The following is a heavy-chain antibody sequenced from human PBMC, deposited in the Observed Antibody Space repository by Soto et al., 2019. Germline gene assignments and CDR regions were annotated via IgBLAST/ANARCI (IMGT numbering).Heavy chain of an antibody. CDR3: VKALRYFDWLPDFDY. D-gene: IGHD3-9*01. J-gene: IGHJ4*02. V-gene: IGHV3-64D*06. CDR1: GFTFSSYA. Sequence: XGSLRLSCSASGFTFSSYAMHWVRQAPGKGLEYVSAISSNGGSTYYADSVKGRFTISRDNSKNTLYLQMSSLRAEDTAVYYCVKALRYFDWLPDFDYWGQGTQVTVSS. CDR2: ISSNGGST.